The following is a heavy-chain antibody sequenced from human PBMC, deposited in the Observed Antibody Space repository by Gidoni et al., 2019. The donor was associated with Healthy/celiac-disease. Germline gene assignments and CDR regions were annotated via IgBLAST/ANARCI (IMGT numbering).Heavy chain of an antibody. CDR1: GFTFSDYY. CDR2: ISSSSSYT. D-gene: IGHD6-6*01. CDR3: AREPYSSSETFDY. Sequence: QVQLVESGGGLVKPGGSLRLSCAASGFTFSDYYMSWIRQAPGKGLEWVSYISSSSSYTNYADSVKGRFTISRDNAKNSLYLQMNSLRAEDTAVYYCAREPYSSSETFDYWGQGTLVTVSS. V-gene: IGHV3-11*06. J-gene: IGHJ4*02.